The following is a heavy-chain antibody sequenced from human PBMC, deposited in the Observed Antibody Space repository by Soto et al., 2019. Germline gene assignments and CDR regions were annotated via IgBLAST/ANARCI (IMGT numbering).Heavy chain of an antibody. CDR2: ISWNSGSI. J-gene: IGHJ6*02. V-gene: IGHV3-9*01. Sequence: GGSLRLSCAASGFTFDDYAMDWVRQAPGKXLEWVSGISWNSGSIGYADSVKGRLTISRDNAKNSLYLQMNSRRAEDTALYYCAKENSIAAAADYYYYFYGMDVWCQGPTVTVSS. D-gene: IGHD6-13*01. CDR3: AKENSIAAAADYYYYFYGMDV. CDR1: GFTFDDYA.